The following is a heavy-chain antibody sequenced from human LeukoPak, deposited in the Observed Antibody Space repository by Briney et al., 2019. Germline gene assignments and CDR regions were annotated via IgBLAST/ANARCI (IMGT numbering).Heavy chain of an antibody. CDR3: ARHGIAARRSYYYYMDV. CDR1: GGSISSYY. Sequence: SETLSLTCTVSGGSISSYYWSWIRRPPGKGLEWIGYIYTSGSTNYNPSLKSRVTISVDTSKNQFSLKLSSVTAADTAVYYCARHGIAARRSYYYYMDVWGKGTTVTVSS. D-gene: IGHD6-6*01. V-gene: IGHV4-4*09. CDR2: IYTSGST. J-gene: IGHJ6*03.